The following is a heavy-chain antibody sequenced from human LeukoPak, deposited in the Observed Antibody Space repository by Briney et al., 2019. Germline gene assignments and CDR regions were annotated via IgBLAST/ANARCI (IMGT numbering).Heavy chain of an antibody. Sequence: PSQTLSLTCTVSGGSISSGSYYWSWIRQPAGKGLEWIGRIYTSGSTNYNPSLKSRVTISVDTSKNQFSLKLSSVTAADTAVYYCARSYGYAFDIWGQGTMVTVSS. CDR2: IYTSGST. CDR3: ARSYGYAFDI. CDR1: GGSISSGSYY. J-gene: IGHJ3*02. V-gene: IGHV4-61*02. D-gene: IGHD4-17*01.